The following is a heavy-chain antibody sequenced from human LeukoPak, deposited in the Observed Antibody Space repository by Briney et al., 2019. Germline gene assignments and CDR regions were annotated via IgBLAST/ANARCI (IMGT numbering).Heavy chain of an antibody. J-gene: IGHJ4*02. V-gene: IGHV5-51*01. CDR2: IYPGDSDT. D-gene: IGHD4-23*01. Sequence: WIRQPPGKGLEWMGIIYPGDSDTRYNPSFQGQVTVSADKSISTAYLQWSSLKASDTAMYYCARNGGNSDVDYWGQGTLVTVYS. CDR3: ARNGGNSDVDY.